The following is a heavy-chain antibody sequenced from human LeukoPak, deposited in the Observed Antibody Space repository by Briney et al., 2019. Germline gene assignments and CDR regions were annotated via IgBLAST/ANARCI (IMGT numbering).Heavy chain of an antibody. D-gene: IGHD3-10*01. CDR3: ARQRFGDVHAFDV. J-gene: IGHJ3*01. CDR1: GYTFTGYY. V-gene: IGHV1-18*04. CDR2: ITVYNNKT. Sequence: ASVKVSCKASGYTFTGYYIHWVRQAPGQGLEWMALITVYNNKTDYAQKFEGRVTVTTDTSTSTAYMELRSLTSDDTAVYYCARQRFGDVHAFDVWGQGTVVSVS.